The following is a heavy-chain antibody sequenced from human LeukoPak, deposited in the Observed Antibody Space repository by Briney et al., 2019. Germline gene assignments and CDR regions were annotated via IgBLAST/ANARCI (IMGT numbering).Heavy chain of an antibody. CDR1: GFTFSSYS. D-gene: IGHD3-10*01. J-gene: IGHJ4*02. V-gene: IGHV3-48*01. CDR2: ISSSSSTI. Sequence: GGSLRLSCAASGFTFSSYSMNWVRQAPGKGLEWVSYISSSSSTIYYADSVKGRFTISRDNAKNSLYLQMNSLRAEDTAVYYCARGGFGELFSSDYWGQGTLVTVSS. CDR3: ARGGFGELFSSDY.